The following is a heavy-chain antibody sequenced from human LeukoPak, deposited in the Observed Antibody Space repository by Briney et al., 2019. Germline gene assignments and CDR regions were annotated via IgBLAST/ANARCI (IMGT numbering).Heavy chain of an antibody. D-gene: IGHD3-10*01. CDR3: ARDKYGSGSYSWSKRLDY. V-gene: IGHV3-21*01. J-gene: IGHJ4*02. Sequence: GGSLRLSCAASGFTFSSYSMSWVRQAPGKGLEWVASISTSSSYIYYADSVKGRFTISRDNAKNSLYLQMNSLRAEDTAVYYCARDKYGSGSYSWSKRLDYWGQGTLVTVSS. CDR2: ISTSSSYI. CDR1: GFTFSSYS.